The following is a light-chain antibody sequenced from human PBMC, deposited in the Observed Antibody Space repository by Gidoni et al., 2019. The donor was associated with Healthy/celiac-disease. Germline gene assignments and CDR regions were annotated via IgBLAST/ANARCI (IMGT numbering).Light chain of an antibody. CDR3: QQRSNWGFT. CDR1: QSVSSY. Sequence: VLTQSPATLSLSPGERATLSCRASQSVSSYSAWYQQKPGQAPRLLIYDASNRATGIPARFSGSGSGTDFTLTISGLEPEDFAVYYCQQRSNWGFTFGPGTKVEIK. V-gene: IGKV3-11*01. J-gene: IGKJ3*01. CDR2: DAS.